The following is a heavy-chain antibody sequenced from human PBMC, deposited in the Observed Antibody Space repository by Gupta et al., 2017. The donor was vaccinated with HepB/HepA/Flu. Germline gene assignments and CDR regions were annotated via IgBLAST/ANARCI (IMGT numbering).Heavy chain of an antibody. CDR1: GFTFRSYE. CDR3: ARDHGTGYYAFDY. J-gene: IGHJ4*02. V-gene: IGHV3-48*03. D-gene: IGHD3/OR15-3a*01. CDR2: ITGSGRGI. Sequence: EVQLVESGGGLVQPGGSLRLSCSASGFTFRSYEMNWVRQPPGKGLEWVSYITGSGRGIHDEDAVKGRFTISRDNAKNSLYLQMNRRRAEDTAVYYCARDHGTGYYAFDYGGQGTMVTVSS.